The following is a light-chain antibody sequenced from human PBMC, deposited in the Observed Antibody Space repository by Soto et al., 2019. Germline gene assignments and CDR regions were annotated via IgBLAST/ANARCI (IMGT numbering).Light chain of an antibody. CDR1: QGISSY. CDR2: AAS. Sequence: IQFTQSPSSLSSSVGVRVSITCLSSQGISSYLAWYQQKPGKAPKLLIYAASTLQSGVPSRFSGSGSGTDFALTISSLQPEDFATYYCQQLNSYPLTFGGGTNVDIK. CDR3: QQLNSYPLT. V-gene: IGKV1-9*01. J-gene: IGKJ4*01.